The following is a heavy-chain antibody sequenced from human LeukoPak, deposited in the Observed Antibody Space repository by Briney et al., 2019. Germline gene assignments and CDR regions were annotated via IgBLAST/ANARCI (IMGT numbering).Heavy chain of an antibody. CDR3: AKDSSTWGNLAGHFDS. Sequence: SETLSLICTVSGGSIVSHYWNWIRQPAGRGLEWIGHFYASGTTNTSPSLKSRVTMSVDTSKNQFSLKLSSVTAADTAVYYCAKDSSTWGNLAGHFDSWGQGTLVTVSS. CDR2: FYASGTT. D-gene: IGHD6-13*01. J-gene: IGHJ4*02. V-gene: IGHV4-4*07. CDR1: GGSIVSHY.